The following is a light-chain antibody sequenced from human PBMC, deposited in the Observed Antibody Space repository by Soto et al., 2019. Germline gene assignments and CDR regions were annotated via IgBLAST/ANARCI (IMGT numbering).Light chain of an antibody. Sequence: VMTQAPATLSLSPGERATLTCRASQSVYNNLAWYQQKPGQAPRLLIYGASTRATGIPARFSGSGSGTEFTLTISSLQSEDFAVYFCQQYNNWPPVTFGPGTKVDIK. CDR2: GAS. CDR3: QQYNNWPPVT. CDR1: QSVYNN. J-gene: IGKJ3*01. V-gene: IGKV3-15*01.